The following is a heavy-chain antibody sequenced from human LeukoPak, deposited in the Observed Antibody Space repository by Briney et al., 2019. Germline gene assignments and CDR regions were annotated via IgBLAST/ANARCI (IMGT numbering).Heavy chain of an antibody. Sequence: ASVKVSCKASGYTFTSYDINWVRQATGQGLEWMGWMNPNSGNTGYAQKFQGRVTITRNTSISTAYMELSSLRSEDTAVYYCARAWFGAGGYYYYYMDVWGKGTTVTVSS. CDR3: ARAWFGAGGYYYYYMDV. D-gene: IGHD3-10*01. V-gene: IGHV1-8*03. CDR2: MNPNSGNT. J-gene: IGHJ6*03. CDR1: GYTFTSYD.